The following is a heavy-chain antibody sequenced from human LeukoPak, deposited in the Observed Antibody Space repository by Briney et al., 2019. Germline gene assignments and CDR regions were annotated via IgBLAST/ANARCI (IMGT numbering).Heavy chain of an antibody. CDR2: INPNSGGT. J-gene: IGHJ3*02. CDR3: ARAGDAFDI. V-gene: IGHV1-2*02. CDR1: GFTFTGYY. Sequence: ASVRVSCKASGFTFTGYYLHWVRQAPGQGLEWMGWINPNSGGTNYAQKFQGRVTMTRDTSISTAYMELSRLRSEDTAVYYCARAGDAFDIWGQGTMVTVSS.